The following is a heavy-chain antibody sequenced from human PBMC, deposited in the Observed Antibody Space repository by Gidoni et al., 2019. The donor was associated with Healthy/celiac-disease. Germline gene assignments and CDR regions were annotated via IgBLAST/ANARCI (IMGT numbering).Heavy chain of an antibody. CDR1: GGSFSGYY. J-gene: IGHJ3*02. Sequence: QVQLQQWGAGLLKHSENLSLTCAVYGGSFSGYYWSWIRQPPGKGLEWIGEINHSGSTNYNPSLKSRVTISVDTSKNQFSLNLSSVTAADTAVYYCARPYATDAFDIWGQGTMVTVSS. CDR2: INHSGST. CDR3: ARPYATDAFDI. D-gene: IGHD4-17*01. V-gene: IGHV4-34*01.